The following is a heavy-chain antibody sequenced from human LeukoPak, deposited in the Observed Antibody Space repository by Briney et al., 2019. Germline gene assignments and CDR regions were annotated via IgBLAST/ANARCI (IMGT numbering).Heavy chain of an antibody. CDR3: TRVYGGYAFDY. D-gene: IGHD5-12*01. Sequence: PGGSLRLSCAASGFTFSNYRMSWVRQAPGKGLEWVANIEQDGTEKYYVDSVKGRFTISRDSTKNALYLHMNSLRVEDTALYYCTRVYGGYAFDYWGQGTLVTVSS. CDR2: IEQDGTEK. CDR1: GFTFSNYR. J-gene: IGHJ4*02. V-gene: IGHV3-7*04.